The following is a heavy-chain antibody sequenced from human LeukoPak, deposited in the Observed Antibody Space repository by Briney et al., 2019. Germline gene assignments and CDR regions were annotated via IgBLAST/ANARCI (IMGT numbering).Heavy chain of an antibody. CDR2: ISGSGGST. D-gene: IGHD6-19*01. CDR1: GFTFSSYG. J-gene: IGHJ6*04. V-gene: IGHV3-23*01. Sequence: GGSLRLSCAASGFTFSSYGMSWVRQAPGKGLERVSAISGSGGSTYYADSVKGRFTISRDNSKNTLYLQMNSLRAEDTAVYYCVKSGSSRMDVWGKGTTVTISS. CDR3: VKSGSSRMDV.